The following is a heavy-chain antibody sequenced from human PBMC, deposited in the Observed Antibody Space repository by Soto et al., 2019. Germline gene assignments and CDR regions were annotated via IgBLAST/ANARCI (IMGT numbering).Heavy chain of an antibody. CDR1: GCSISSYY. J-gene: IGHJ4*02. CDR2: IYYSGST. Sequence: SETLSLTCTVSGCSISSYYWSWIRQPPGKGLEWIGYIYYSGSTNYNPSLKSRVTISVDTSKNQFSLKLGSVTAADTAVYYCASYGYSYGEYYFDYWGQGTLVTVS. CDR3: ASYGYSYGEYYFDY. D-gene: IGHD5-18*01. V-gene: IGHV4-59*01.